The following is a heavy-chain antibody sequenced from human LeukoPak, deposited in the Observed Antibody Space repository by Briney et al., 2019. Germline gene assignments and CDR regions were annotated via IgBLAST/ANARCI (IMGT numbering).Heavy chain of an antibody. CDR2: IKSKTDGGTT. D-gene: IGHD2-2*01. V-gene: IGHV3-15*01. J-gene: IGHJ6*03. CDR1: GFPFNNFA. CDR3: TTGYCSSTSCYPTYYYYYYYMDV. Sequence: PGGSLRLSCAASGFPFNNFAMSWVRQAPGKGLEWVGRIKSKTDGGTTDYAAPVKGRFTISRDDSKNTLYLQMNSLKTEDTAVYYCTTGYCSSTSCYPTYYYYYYYMDVWGKGTTVTISS.